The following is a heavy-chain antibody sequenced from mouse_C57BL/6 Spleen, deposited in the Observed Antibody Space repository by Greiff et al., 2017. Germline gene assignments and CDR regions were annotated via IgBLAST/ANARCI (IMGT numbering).Heavy chain of an antibody. CDR2: IYPGDGDT. CDR1: GYAFSSSW. J-gene: IGHJ3*01. D-gene: IGHD1-1*01. CDR3: ARGGDTTVVAPFAY. Sequence: QVQLKQSGPELVKPGASVKISCKASGYAFSSSWMNWVKQRPGKGLEWIGRIYPGDGDTNYNGKFKGKATLTADKAASTAYMQLSSLTSEDSAVYFCARGGDTTVVAPFAYWGQGTLVTVSA. V-gene: IGHV1-82*01.